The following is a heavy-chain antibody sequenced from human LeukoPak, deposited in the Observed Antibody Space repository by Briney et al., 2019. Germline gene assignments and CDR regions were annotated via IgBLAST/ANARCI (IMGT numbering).Heavy chain of an antibody. CDR3: VKAKTVTSWEPFDY. CDR2: ISSGSGT. J-gene: IGHJ4*02. V-gene: IGHV3-64D*06. D-gene: IGHD1-14*01. Sequence: GGSLRLSCSASGFIFRRYAIHWVRQAPGKGLEYVSSISSGSGTYYADSVKGRFTVSRDNSKNTVYLEMSSLRLEDTAMYYCVKAKTVTSWEPFDYWGQGTLVTVSS. CDR1: GFIFRRYA.